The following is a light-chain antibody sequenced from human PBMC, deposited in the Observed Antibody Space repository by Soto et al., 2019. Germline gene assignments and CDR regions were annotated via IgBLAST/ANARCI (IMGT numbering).Light chain of an antibody. J-gene: IGLJ1*01. CDR1: SFNIGSNT. V-gene: IGLV1-44*01. CDR3: AAWDDSLSYV. Sequence: QSLLTQPPSASGTPGQRVTISCSGSSFNIGSNTVNWYQQFPGTAPKVLIYNNNQRPSGVPDRFSGSKSGTSASLAISGLQSEDEADYYCAAWDDSLSYVFGTGTKLTVL. CDR2: NNN.